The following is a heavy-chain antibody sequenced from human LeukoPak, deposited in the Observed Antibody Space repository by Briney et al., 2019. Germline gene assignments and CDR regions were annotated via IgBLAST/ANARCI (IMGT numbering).Heavy chain of an antibody. D-gene: IGHD2-2*01. CDR3: VSFYETY. J-gene: IGHJ4*02. CDR2: ISHDGSNY. V-gene: IGHV3-30*03. Sequence: GGSLRLSCAASGFSFINYGMHWVRQAPGKGLEWVASISHDGSNYYYADSVKGRFTISKDNAKNTVYLQMNNLRAEDTAVYYCVSFYETYWGRGTLVTVSS. CDR1: GFSFINYG.